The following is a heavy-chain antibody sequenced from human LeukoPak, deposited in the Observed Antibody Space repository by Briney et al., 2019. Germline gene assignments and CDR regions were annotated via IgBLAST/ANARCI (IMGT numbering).Heavy chain of an antibody. CDR2: ISGSGGST. CDR1: GFTFSNFW. CDR3: ARNPPPYGGGY. V-gene: IGHV3-23*01. J-gene: IGHJ4*02. D-gene: IGHD4-17*01. Sequence: HSGGSLRLSCAVSGFTFSNFWMHWVRQVPGKGLEWVSAISGSGGSTYYADSVKGRFTISRDNSKNTVYLQMDSLRADDTAVYYCARNPPPYGGGYWGQGTLVTVSS.